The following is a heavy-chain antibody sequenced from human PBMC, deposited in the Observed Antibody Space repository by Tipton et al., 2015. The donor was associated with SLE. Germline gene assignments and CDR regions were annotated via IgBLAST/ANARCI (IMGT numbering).Heavy chain of an antibody. V-gene: IGHV3-33*08. J-gene: IGHJ2*01. Sequence: SLRLSCPASGFTFSTYGMHWVRQAPGKGPEWVALIWYDGDNKYYADSVKGRFTISRDTSKNTVYLQMNSLRPEDTAMYYCAKSRTAAGMDSAVWSFDLWGRGTLVTVSS. CDR2: IWYDGDNK. CDR1: GFTFSTYG. D-gene: IGHD6-13*01. CDR3: AKSRTAAGMDSAVWSFDL.